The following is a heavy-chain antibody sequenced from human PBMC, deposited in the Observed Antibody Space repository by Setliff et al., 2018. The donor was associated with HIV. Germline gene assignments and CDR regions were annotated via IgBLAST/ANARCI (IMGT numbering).Heavy chain of an antibody. Sequence: SETLSLTCTVSGGSISSHYWSWIRQPPGKGLEWIGSIYYSGSTYYNPSLKSRVSMSLDTSKNQFSLKLTSVTAADTAVYYCARGGTSSNWFDPWGQGTLVTVPQ. J-gene: IGHJ5*02. CDR1: GGSISSHY. V-gene: IGHV4-39*07. CDR3: ARGGTSSNWFDP. D-gene: IGHD1-26*01. CDR2: IYYSGST.